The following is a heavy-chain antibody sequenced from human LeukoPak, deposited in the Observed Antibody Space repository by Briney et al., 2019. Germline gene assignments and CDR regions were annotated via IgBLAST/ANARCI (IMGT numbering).Heavy chain of an antibody. J-gene: IGHJ3*01. CDR2: ITGSGAST. CDR3: AKDLSAAVTDGFDL. D-gene: IGHD6-13*01. V-gene: IGHV3-23*01. Sequence: PGGSLRLSCAASGFTFSSYAMTWVRQAPGKGLEWVSAITGSGASTYYADSVKGRFTISRDSSKNTLYLQMNSLRAEDTALYYCAKDLSAAVTDGFDLWGQGTMVTVSS. CDR1: GFTFSSYA.